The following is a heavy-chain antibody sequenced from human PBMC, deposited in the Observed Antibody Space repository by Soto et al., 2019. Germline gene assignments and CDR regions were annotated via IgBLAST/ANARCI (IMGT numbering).Heavy chain of an antibody. CDR1: GYTFTSFY. CDR3: ARSRYYGSGAYTPDDN. D-gene: IGHD3-10*01. V-gene: IGHV1-46*03. Sequence: QVQLVQSGAEVKKPGASVKISCKASGYTFTSFYMNWVRQAPGQGLEWMGRINPSGGSTSYTQKFQGRATMTRDTSTNTIYLELSSLSSDDTAVYYCARSRYYGSGAYTPDDNWGQGTLVIVSS. CDR2: INPSGGST. J-gene: IGHJ4*02.